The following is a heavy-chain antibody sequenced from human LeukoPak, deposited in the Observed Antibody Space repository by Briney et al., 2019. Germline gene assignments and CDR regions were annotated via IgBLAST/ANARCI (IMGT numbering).Heavy chain of an antibody. J-gene: IGHJ6*03. D-gene: IGHD3-10*01. CDR3: AKDRAMVRGGRGYYYYYMDV. CDR1: GFTFSSYG. CDR2: IRYDGSNK. V-gene: IGHV3-30*02. Sequence: GGSLRLSCAASGFTFSSYGMHWVRQAPGKGLEWVAFIRYDGSNKYYADSVKGRFTISRDNSKNTLYLQMNSLRAEDTAVYYCAKDRAMVRGGRGYYYYYMDVWGKGTTVTISS.